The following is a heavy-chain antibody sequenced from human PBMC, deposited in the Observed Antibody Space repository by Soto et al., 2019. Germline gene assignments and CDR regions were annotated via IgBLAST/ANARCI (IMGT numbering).Heavy chain of an antibody. D-gene: IGHD4-4*01. J-gene: IGHJ6*02. V-gene: IGHV3-23*01. CDR2: ISGSGGST. Sequence: GGSLRLSCAASGFTFSSYAMCWVRQAPGKGLEWVSAISGSGGSTYYADSVKGRFTISRDNSKNTLYLQMNSRRAEDTAVYYCAKFQVTTYYYYYYGMDVWGQGTTVTVSS. CDR1: GFTFSSYA. CDR3: AKFQVTTYYYYYYGMDV.